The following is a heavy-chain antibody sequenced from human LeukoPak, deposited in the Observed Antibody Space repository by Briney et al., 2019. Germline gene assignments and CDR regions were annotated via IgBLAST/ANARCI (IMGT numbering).Heavy chain of an antibody. J-gene: IGHJ5*02. Sequence: SETLSLTCTVSGGSISTYYWSWIRQPPGKGLEWIGYIYHSGSTNYNPSLKSRVTISVDTSKNQFSLKLSSVTAADTAVYYCARGYSSGWYYSWFDPWGQGTLVTVSS. V-gene: IGHV4-59*08. CDR3: ARGYSSGWYYSWFDP. CDR1: GGSISTYY. D-gene: IGHD6-19*01. CDR2: IYHSGST.